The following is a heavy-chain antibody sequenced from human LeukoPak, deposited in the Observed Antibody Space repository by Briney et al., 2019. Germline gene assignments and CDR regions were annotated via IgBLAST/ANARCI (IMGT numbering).Heavy chain of an antibody. V-gene: IGHV1-18*01. CDR2: ISAYNGNT. CDR1: GYTFTNNG. J-gene: IGHJ6*02. CDR3: ARDQDSDSYYGFYYYAMDV. Sequence: ASVKVSCKASGYTFTNNGISWVRQAPGQGLEWMGWISAYNGNTDYAQKLRGRVTMTKDTFTSTAYMELRSLRSDDTAIYYCARDQDSDSYYGFYYYAMDVWGQGTTVTVSS. D-gene: IGHD3-22*01.